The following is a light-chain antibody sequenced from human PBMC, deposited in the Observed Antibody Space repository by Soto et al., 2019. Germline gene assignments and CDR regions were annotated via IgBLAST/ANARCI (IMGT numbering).Light chain of an antibody. J-gene: IGKJ1*01. Sequence: DVVMTQSPDSLAVSLGERATINCRSSQSVLFRSNNKNYLAWYQQKAGQPPKLLISWASSRESGVPDRFSGSGSGTDFTLTISSLQAEDVAVYYCQQYYDTLRTFAKGPRWKLN. CDR3: QQYYDTLRT. CDR1: QSVLFRSNNKNY. CDR2: WAS. V-gene: IGKV4-1*01.